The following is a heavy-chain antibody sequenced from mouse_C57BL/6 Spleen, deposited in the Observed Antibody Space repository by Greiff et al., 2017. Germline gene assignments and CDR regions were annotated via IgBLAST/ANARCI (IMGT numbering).Heavy chain of an antibody. CDR2: IYPGSGST. V-gene: IGHV1-55*01. D-gene: IGHD1-1*01. J-gene: IGHJ3*01. CDR1: GYTFTSYW. CDR3: AREGVYYGSSLFAY. Sequence: QVQLQQSGAELVKPGASVKMSCKASGYTFTSYWITWVKQRPGQGLEWIGDIYPGSGSTNYNEKFKSKAKLTVDTSSSTAYMQLSSLTSEDSAVYYCAREGVYYGSSLFAYWGQGTLVTVSA.